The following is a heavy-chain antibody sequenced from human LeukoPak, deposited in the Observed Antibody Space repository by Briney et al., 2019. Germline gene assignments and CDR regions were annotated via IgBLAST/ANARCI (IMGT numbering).Heavy chain of an antibody. J-gene: IGHJ4*02. D-gene: IGHD2-2*01. CDR2: IYYSGST. CDR3: ARTLSYCSSTSCYDYFDY. Sequence: SETLSLTCTVSGGSISSSSYYWGWIRQPPGKGLEWIGSIYYSGSTYYNPSLKSRVTISVDTSKNQFSLKLSSVTAADTAVYYCARTLSYCSSTSCYDYFDYWSQGTLVTVSS. V-gene: IGHV4-39*01. CDR1: GGSISSSSYY.